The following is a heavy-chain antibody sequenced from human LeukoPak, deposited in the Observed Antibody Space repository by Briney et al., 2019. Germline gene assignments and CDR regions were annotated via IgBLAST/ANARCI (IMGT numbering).Heavy chain of an antibody. D-gene: IGHD3-10*01. J-gene: IGHJ4*02. Sequence: GESLKISCKGSGYIFTSYWIGWVRQMPGKGLEGMGIIYLGDSDTRYSPSFQGQVTISADKSISTAYLQWSSLKASDTAMYYCARLYYGSGSLYYFDYWGQGTLVTVSS. CDR2: IYLGDSDT. CDR3: ARLYYGSGSLYYFDY. CDR1: GYIFTSYW. V-gene: IGHV5-51*01.